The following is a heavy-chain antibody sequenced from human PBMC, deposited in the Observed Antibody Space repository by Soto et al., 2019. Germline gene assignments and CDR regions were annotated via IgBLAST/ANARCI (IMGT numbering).Heavy chain of an antibody. J-gene: IGHJ4*02. D-gene: IGHD2-2*01. CDR3: VTYCSTTKCPFDY. Sequence: SETLSLTCTVSGGSISSGGSYWGWIRQPPGKGLEWIGYIYYSGNTILNASLRSRVTLSVDTSKNQFSLNLSAVTAADTAVYYCVTYCSTTKCPFDYWGQGALVTASS. CDR1: GGSISSGGSY. CDR2: IYYSGNT. V-gene: IGHV4-30-4*01.